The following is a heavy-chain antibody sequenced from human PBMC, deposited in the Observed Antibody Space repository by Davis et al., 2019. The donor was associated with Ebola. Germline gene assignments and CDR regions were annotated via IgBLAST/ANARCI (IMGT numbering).Heavy chain of an antibody. V-gene: IGHV5-51*01. J-gene: IGHJ4*02. D-gene: IGHD1-26*01. CDR3: ARGSGSYSHY. Sequence: KVSCKGSGYSFTTYWIGWVRQMPGKGLEWMGIIYPGDSDTKYSPSFQGQVTISAGKSISTAYLQWSSLKASDTAMYYCARGSGSYSHYWGQGTLVTVSS. CDR1: GYSFTTYW. CDR2: IYPGDSDT.